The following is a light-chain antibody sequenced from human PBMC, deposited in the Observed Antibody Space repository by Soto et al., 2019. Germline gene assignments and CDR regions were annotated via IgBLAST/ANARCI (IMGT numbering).Light chain of an antibody. CDR1: QSVSSY. J-gene: IGKJ4*01. Sequence: EIVLTQSPATLSLSPGERATLSCRASQSVSSYLAWYQQKPGQAPRLLIYDASNRATGIPARFSGSGSGTDYTLTISNLEPEDFAVYYCQKRSNWLTFGGGTKVEIK. CDR3: QKRSNWLT. CDR2: DAS. V-gene: IGKV3-11*01.